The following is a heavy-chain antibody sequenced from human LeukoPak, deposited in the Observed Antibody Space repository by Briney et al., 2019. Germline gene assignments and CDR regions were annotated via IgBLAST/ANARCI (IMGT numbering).Heavy chain of an antibody. CDR3: ARNPRTHPNNSYSSGMEV. Sequence: PGGSLRLSCAASGFTFSNYAMSWVRQAPGKGLEWVAVIWYDGSNKYYADSVKGRFTISRDNSKSTLYLQMNSLRAEDTAVYYCARNPRTHPNNSYSSGMEVGGKGPTVTAS. V-gene: IGHV3-33*08. CDR1: GFTFSNYA. CDR2: IWYDGSNK. D-gene: IGHD1-14*01. J-gene: IGHJ6*04.